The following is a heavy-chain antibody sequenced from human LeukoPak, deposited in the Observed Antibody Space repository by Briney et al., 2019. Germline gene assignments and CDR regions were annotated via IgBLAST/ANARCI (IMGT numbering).Heavy chain of an antibody. CDR3: ARHEYSGSYYGLSWFDP. CDR1: GGSISSSGYY. CDR2: IYYGGST. Sequence: SETLSLTCTLSGGSISSSGYYWGWIRQPPGKGLEWIASIYYGGSTYYNPSLKCRVTISVDTSKNQLSLKLSSLTAADTAVYYCARHEYSGSYYGLSWFDPWGQGTLVTVSS. D-gene: IGHD1-26*01. J-gene: IGHJ5*02. V-gene: IGHV4-39*01.